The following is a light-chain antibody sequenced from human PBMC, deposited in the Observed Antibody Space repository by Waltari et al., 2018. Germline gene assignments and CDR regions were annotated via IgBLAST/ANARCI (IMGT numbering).Light chain of an antibody. CDR2: DVT. CDR3: SSYTTRSTRV. CDR1: SSDVGDYKY. V-gene: IGLV2-14*03. J-gene: IGLJ1*01. Sequence: QSALTQPASVSGSPRQSITISCTATSSDVGDYKYVSWYQQHPGKVPKLLIYDVTNRPSGISYRFSGSKSGYTASLTISGLQAEDEADYYCSSYTTRSTRVFGTGTKVTVL.